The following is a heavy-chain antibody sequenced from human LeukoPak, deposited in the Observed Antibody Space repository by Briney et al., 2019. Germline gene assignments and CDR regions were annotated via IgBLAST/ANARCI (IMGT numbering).Heavy chain of an antibody. J-gene: IGHJ4*02. D-gene: IGHD5-18*01. CDR2: IYSGGST. CDR1: GFTVSSNY. Sequence: PGGSLRLSCAASGFTVSSNYMSWVRQAPGKGLEWVSVIYSGGSTYYAASVKGRFTMSRDNSKNTLYLQMNRLRAEDTAVYYCARAGYSYGRPFDYWGQGTLVTVSS. CDR3: ARAGYSYGRPFDY. V-gene: IGHV3-66*01.